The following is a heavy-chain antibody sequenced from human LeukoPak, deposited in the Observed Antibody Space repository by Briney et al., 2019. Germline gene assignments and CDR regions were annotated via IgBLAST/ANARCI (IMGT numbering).Heavy chain of an antibody. CDR2: KNQDDSQI. Sequence: PGGPRKPSCAPSGLTFNKYCLTWVGQPQGKGREWVPNKNQDDSQIYYLESVEGRFTITRDNAKNSLHLQINSLRAEDTAVYYCARGYYYSGTYYLSFFDYWGQGTLVTVSS. CDR3: ARGYYYSGTYYLSFFDY. V-gene: IGHV3-7*01. CDR1: GLTFNKYC. J-gene: IGHJ4*02. D-gene: IGHD3-10*01.